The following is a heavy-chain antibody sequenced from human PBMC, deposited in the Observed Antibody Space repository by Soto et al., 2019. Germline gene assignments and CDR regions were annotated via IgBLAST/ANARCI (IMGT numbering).Heavy chain of an antibody. CDR1: GFNFTNAW. CDR3: TTDFYGSGTN. J-gene: IGHJ4*02. D-gene: IGHD3-10*01. Sequence: GGPLRHSCAASGFNFTNAWMNWVLQAPGKGLEWVGHIKSETDGATTDYAAPVKGRFTISRDDSKNTLYLQMNSLNSEDTAVYYCTTDFYGSGTNWGQGTLVTVSS. V-gene: IGHV3-15*07. CDR2: IKSETDGATT.